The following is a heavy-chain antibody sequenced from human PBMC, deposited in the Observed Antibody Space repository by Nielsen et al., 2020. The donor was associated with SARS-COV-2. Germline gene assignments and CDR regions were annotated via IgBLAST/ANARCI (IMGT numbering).Heavy chain of an antibody. J-gene: IGHJ5*02. CDR1: GGSISSYY. V-gene: IGHV4-59*08. Sequence: GSLRLSCTVSGGSISSYYWSWIRQPPGKGLKWIGYIYYSGSTNYNPSLKSRVTISVDTSKNQFSLKLSSVTAADTAVHYCARANPGLIQLDQWGQGTPVIVSS. D-gene: IGHD1-14*01. CDR2: IYYSGST. CDR3: ARANPGLIQLDQ.